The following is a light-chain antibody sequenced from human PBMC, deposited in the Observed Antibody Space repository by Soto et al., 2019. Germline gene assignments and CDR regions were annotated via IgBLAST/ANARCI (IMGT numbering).Light chain of an antibody. J-gene: IGLJ1*01. CDR1: SSKIGAGYD. CDR2: GNS. CDR3: QSYDSRLSGYV. V-gene: IGLV1-40*01. Sequence: QAVLTQPPSVSGAPGQRVTISCTGSSSKIGAGYDVHWYQQLPGTAPKLLIYGNSNRPSGVPDRFSGSKSGTSASLAITGLQAEDAADYYCQSYDSRLSGYVFGNGTKVT.